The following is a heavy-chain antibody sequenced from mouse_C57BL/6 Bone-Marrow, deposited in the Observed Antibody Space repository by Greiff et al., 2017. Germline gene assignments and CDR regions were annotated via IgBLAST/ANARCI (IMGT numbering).Heavy chain of an antibody. V-gene: IGHV1-69*01. CDR2: IDPSDSYT. Sequence: QVQLQQPGAELVMPGASVKLSCTASGYTFTSYWMHWVKQRPGQGLEWIGEIDPSDSYTNYNQKFKGKSTLSVDKSSSTAYLQLSSLTSEDSAVYYCARTGVVPYYYAMDYWGQGTSVTVSS. D-gene: IGHD1-1*01. J-gene: IGHJ4*01. CDR1: GYTFTSYW. CDR3: ARTGVVPYYYAMDY.